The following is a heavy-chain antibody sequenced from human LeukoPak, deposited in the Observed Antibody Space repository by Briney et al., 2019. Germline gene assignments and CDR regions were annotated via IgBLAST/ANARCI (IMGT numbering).Heavy chain of an antibody. CDR2: ISYDGSNK. V-gene: IGHV3-30*18. D-gene: IGHD4-17*01. J-gene: IGHJ4*02. CDR3: AKDYGDYRYNFDY. CDR1: GFTFSSYG. Sequence: GGSLRLSCAASGFTFSSYGMHWVRQAPGKGLEWVAVISYDGSNKYYADSVKGRFTISRDNSKNTLYLQMNSLRAEDTAVYYCAKDYGDYRYNFDYWGQETLVTVSS.